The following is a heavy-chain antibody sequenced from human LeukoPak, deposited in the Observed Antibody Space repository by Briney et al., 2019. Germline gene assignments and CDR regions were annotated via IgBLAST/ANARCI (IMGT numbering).Heavy chain of an antibody. V-gene: IGHV4-4*07. Sequence: SETLSLTCEVSGTILSSYYWSWIRQPAGKGLEWIGRIYTSGSTNYSPSLKSRVTISVDTSKNQFSLKLSSVTAADTAVYYCARDQGQRPFDYWGKGTLVTVSS. CDR1: GTILSSYY. CDR2: IYTSGST. CDR3: ARDQGQRPFDY. J-gene: IGHJ4*02.